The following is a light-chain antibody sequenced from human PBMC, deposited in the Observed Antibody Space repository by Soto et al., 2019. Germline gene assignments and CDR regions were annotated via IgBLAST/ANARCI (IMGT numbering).Light chain of an antibody. CDR1: SSDVGGYTF. CDR2: EVN. V-gene: IGLV2-14*01. J-gene: IGLJ2*01. Sequence: QSVLTQPASVSGSPGQSTTISCTGTSSDVGGYTFVSWYQHHPGKAPKLLVYEVNNRPSGVSDRFSGSKSGNTASLTISGLQTEDEAAYYCSSYTSSTTVIFGGGTKVTVL. CDR3: SSYTSSTTVI.